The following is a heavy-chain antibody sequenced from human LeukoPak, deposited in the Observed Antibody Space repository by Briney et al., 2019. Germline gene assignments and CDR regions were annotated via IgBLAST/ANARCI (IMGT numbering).Heavy chain of an antibody. V-gene: IGHV3-53*01. CDR3: ARAVWFGELYFDY. CDR2: IYSGGST. CDR1: GFTVSSNY. Sequence: GGSLRLSCAASGFTVSSNYMSWVRQARGKGLEWVSVIYSGGSTYYADSVKGRFTISRDNSKNTLYLQMNSLRAEDTAVYYCARAVWFGELYFDYWGQGTLVTVSS. D-gene: IGHD3-10*01. J-gene: IGHJ4*02.